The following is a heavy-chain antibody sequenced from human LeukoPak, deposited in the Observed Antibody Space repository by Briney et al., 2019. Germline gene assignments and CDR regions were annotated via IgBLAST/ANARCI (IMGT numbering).Heavy chain of an antibody. CDR1: GFTFSSYA. CDR2: IYYSGST. CDR3: AASLGVILNTFDY. J-gene: IGHJ4*02. V-gene: IGHV4-59*08. Sequence: GSLRLSCAASGFTFSSYAMSWVRQAPGKGLEWIGYIYYSGSTNYNPSLKSRVTISVDTSKNQFSLKLSSVTAADTAVYYCAASLGVILNTFDYWGQGTLVTVSS. D-gene: IGHD3-16*01.